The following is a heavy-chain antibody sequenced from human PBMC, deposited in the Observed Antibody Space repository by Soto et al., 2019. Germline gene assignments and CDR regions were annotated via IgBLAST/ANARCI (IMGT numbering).Heavy chain of an antibody. D-gene: IGHD3-10*01. CDR2: ISGGGETT. Sequence: EVQLLGSGGGLVQPGGSLRLSCAASGFTFSSYAMWWVRQAPGKGLECVSAISGGGETTYYADSVKGRFTISRDNSKNTLYLQMNSLRAEDTAVYYCAFNSGSGSYYFDYWGQGTLVTVSS. J-gene: IGHJ4*02. V-gene: IGHV3-23*01. CDR1: GFTFSSYA. CDR3: AFNSGSGSYYFDY.